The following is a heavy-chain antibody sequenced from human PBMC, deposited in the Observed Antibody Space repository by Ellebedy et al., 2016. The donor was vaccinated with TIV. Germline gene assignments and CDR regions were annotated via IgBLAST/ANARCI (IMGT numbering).Heavy chain of an antibody. V-gene: IGHV4-34*01. CDR2: INHSGST. CDR1: GGSFSGYF. D-gene: IGHD4-23*01. J-gene: IGHJ4*02. CDR3: ARDYGGNSFFVAY. Sequence: SETLSLTXAVYGGSFSGYFWSWIRQPPGKGLEWTGEINHSGSTNYNPSLKSRLTVSVDTSKNQFSLKLSSVTAADTAVYYCARDYGGNSFFVAYWGQGTLVTVSS.